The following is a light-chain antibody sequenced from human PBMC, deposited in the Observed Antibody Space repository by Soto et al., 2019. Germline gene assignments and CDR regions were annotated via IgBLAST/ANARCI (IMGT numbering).Light chain of an antibody. J-gene: IGLJ1*01. V-gene: IGLV2-8*01. CDR2: EVT. Sequence: QSALTQPPSASGSPGQSVTISCTGTSSDVGGYNYVSWYQHHPGKAPKLMIYEVTRRPSGVPDRFSGSESGNTASLTVSGLLPEDEADYYCASYAGGNQVFGTGTKVTVL. CDR1: SSDVGGYNY. CDR3: ASYAGGNQV.